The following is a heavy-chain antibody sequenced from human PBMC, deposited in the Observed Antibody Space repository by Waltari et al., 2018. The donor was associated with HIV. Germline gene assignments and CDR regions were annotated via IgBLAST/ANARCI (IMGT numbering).Heavy chain of an antibody. CDR3: ARDRADDILTGPLGP. D-gene: IGHD3-9*01. V-gene: IGHV1-18*01. Sequence: QVQLVQSGAEVKKPGASVKVSCKASAYLFTRNYGITWVRQAPGQGLEWMGWISVYNGNTNYAQKLQGRITMTTDTSTRTTYMELRSLRSDDTAVYYCARDRADDILTGPLGPWGQGTLVTVSS. CDR1: AYLFTRNYG. J-gene: IGHJ5*02. CDR2: ISVYNGNT.